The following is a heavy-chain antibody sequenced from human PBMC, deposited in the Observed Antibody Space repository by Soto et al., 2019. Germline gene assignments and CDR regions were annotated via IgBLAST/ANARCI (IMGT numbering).Heavy chain of an antibody. CDR2: IIPMFDTP. V-gene: IGHV1-69*13. D-gene: IGHD2-15*01. Sequence: GASVKVSCKACRVTFSSDSFSWVRQAPGQGLEWMGGIIPMFDTPIYAQKFQDRVTITADESTSTAYMQLSSLRSGDRAVYYCARSGGLDRDFNYWGQGSLVTVSS. CDR1: RVTFSSDS. J-gene: IGHJ4*02. CDR3: ARSGGLDRDFNY.